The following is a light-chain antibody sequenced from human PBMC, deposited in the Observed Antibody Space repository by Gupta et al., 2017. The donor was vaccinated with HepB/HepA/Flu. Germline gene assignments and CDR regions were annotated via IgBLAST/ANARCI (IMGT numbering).Light chain of an antibody. CDR1: SSDVGGYNF. V-gene: IGLV2-14*03. J-gene: IGLJ2*01. CDR2: DVS. Sequence: QSALTQPASVSGSPGQSITISCTGTSSDVGGYNFVSWYQQHPGKAPKLMIYDVSNRPSGVSNRFSGSKSGNTASLTFSGLQAEDEADYSCSSYTSSSTLVFGGGTKLTVL. CDR3: SSYTSSSTLV.